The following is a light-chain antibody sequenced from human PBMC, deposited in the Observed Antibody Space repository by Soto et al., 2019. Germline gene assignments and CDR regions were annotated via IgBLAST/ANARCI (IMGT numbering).Light chain of an antibody. V-gene: IGKV3-15*01. CDR3: QQYYSWPRT. Sequence: EIVMTQSPATLSVSPGERATLSCRASQSVSSTLAWYQQKPGQAPRLLIYGASTRATSIPARFSGSGSGTEFTLTISSLQSEDFAVYYCQQYYSWPRTFGQGTKVDIK. CDR1: QSVSST. CDR2: GAS. J-gene: IGKJ1*01.